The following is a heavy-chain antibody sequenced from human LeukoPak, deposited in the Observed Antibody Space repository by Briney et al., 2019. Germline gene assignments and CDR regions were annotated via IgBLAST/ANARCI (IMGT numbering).Heavy chain of an antibody. Sequence: GGSLRLSCAASGFTFSDYYMSWIRQAPGKGLEWVSYISSSSSYTNYADSVKGRFTISRDNAKNSLYLQMNSLRAEDTAVYYCARVPPAAAGTGWFDPWGQGTLVTVSS. CDR2: ISSSSSYT. CDR1: GFTFSDYY. CDR3: ARVPPAAAGTGWFDP. D-gene: IGHD6-13*01. J-gene: IGHJ5*02. V-gene: IGHV3-11*05.